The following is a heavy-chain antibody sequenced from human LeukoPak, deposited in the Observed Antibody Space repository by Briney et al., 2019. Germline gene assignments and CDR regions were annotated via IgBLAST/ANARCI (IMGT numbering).Heavy chain of an antibody. CDR1: GFTFSDYY. Sequence: GGSLRLSCAASGFTFSDYYMSWIRQAPGKGLEWVSYISSSGSTIYYADSVKGRFTISRDNAKNSLFLQMNSLRPEDTAVYYCARDQTPGQDDSGWYDAFDIWGQGTVVTVSS. J-gene: IGHJ3*02. CDR2: ISSSGSTI. V-gene: IGHV3-11*04. CDR3: ARDQTPGQDDSGWYDAFDI. D-gene: IGHD6-19*01.